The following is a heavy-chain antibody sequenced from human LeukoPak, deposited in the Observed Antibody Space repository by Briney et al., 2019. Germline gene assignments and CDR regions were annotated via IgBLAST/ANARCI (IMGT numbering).Heavy chain of an antibody. J-gene: IGHJ4*02. CDR1: GFTFSDYY. CDR3: VSGGGSVAAWR. D-gene: IGHD2-15*01. V-gene: IGHV3-11*01. CDR2: ISSSVSTI. Sequence: GGSLRLSCAASGFTFSDYYMSWIRQAPGKGLEWVSYISSSVSTIYYADSVKGRFTISRDNAKNSLHLQMNSLRVEDTAVYYCVSGGGSVAAWRWGQGTLVTVSS.